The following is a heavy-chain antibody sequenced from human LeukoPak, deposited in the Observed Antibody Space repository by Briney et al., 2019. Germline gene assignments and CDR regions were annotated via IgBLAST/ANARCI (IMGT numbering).Heavy chain of an antibody. D-gene: IGHD1-26*01. Sequence: ASVKVSCKASGYTFSGYFIHWVRQAPGQGLEWMGIINPSGGSTSYAQKFQGRVTMTRDTSTSTVYMELSSLRSEDTAVYYCARDRGFDIWGQGTMVTVSS. CDR2: INPSGGST. CDR1: GYTFSGYF. J-gene: IGHJ3*02. V-gene: IGHV1-46*01. CDR3: ARDRGFDI.